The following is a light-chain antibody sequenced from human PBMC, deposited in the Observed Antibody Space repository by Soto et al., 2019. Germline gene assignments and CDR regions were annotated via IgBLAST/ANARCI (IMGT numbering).Light chain of an antibody. CDR1: QRVSSNF. CDR3: HHYGSSPLT. J-gene: IGKJ4*01. CDR2: GAS. V-gene: IGKV3-20*01. Sequence: EIVLTQSPGSLSLSPGERATLSCRASQRVSSNFLAWFQQKPGQAPRLLIYGASSRATGIPDRFSGSGSGTDFTLTVAGLEPEDFSVYYFHHYGSSPLTFGGGTKVDIK.